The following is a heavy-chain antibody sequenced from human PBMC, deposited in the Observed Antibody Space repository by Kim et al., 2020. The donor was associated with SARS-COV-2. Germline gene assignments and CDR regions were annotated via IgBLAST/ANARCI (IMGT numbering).Heavy chain of an antibody. J-gene: IGHJ6*02. D-gene: IGHD3-10*01. CDR3: ARDIPYYYGSGSYSRRMDV. V-gene: IGHV4-59*13. Sequence: SETLSLTCTVSGGSISSYYWSWIRQPPGKGLEWIGYIYYSGSTNYNPSLKSRVTISVDTSKNQFSLKLSSVTAADTAVYYCARDIPYYYGSGSYSRRMDVWGQGTTVTVSS. CDR2: IYYSGST. CDR1: GGSISSYY.